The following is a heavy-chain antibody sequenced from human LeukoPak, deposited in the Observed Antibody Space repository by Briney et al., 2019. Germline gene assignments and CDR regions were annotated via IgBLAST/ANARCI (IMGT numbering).Heavy chain of an antibody. CDR1: GGSISSSNW. CDR3: ARDLKAGPKYYFDY. V-gene: IGHV4-4*02. J-gene: IGHJ4*02. Sequence: SETLSLTCAVSGGSISSSNWWSWVRQPPGKGLEWIGEIYHSGSTNYNPSLKSRVTISVDKSKNQFSLKLSSVTAADTAVFYCARDLKAGPKYYFDYWGQGTLVTVSS. D-gene: IGHD6-13*01. CDR2: IYHSGST.